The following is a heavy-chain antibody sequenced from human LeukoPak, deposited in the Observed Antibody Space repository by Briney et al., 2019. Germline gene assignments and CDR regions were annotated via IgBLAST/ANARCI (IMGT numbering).Heavy chain of an antibody. V-gene: IGHV3-30*18. D-gene: IGHD2-15*01. Sequence: PGGSLRLSCAASGFTFSSHGMHWVRQAPGKGLEWVALMSYDGTNKVYADSVKGRFTISRDNSKNMLYLEMNNLRAEDTAVYYCAERGYCSGGRCYSFHFDYWGQGTLVTVSS. CDR3: AERGYCSGGRCYSFHFDY. CDR1: GFTFSSHG. J-gene: IGHJ4*02. CDR2: MSYDGTNK.